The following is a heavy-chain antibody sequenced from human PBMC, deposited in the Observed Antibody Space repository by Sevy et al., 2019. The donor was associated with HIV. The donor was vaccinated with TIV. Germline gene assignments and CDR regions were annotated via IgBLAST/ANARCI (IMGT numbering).Heavy chain of an antibody. V-gene: IGHV5-10-1*01. CDR2: IDPSDSYT. CDR1: GYSFTSYW. D-gene: IGHD3-3*01. CDR3: ARQITIFGVVIISDYYYYMDV. J-gene: IGHJ6*03. Sequence: GETLKISCKGSGYSFTSYWISWVRQMPGKGLEWMGRIDPSDSYTNYSPSFQGHVTISADKSISTAYLQWSSLKASDTAMYYCARQITIFGVVIISDYYYYMDVWGKGTTVTVSS.